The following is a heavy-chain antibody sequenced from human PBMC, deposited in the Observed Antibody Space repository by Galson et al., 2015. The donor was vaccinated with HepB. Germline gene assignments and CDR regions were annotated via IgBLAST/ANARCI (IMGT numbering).Heavy chain of an antibody. J-gene: IGHJ4*02. CDR2: IYSGGST. CDR1: GFTVSSNY. CDR3: ARDPERGYSYGWGVFDY. Sequence: SLRLSCAASGFTVSSNYMSWVRQAPGKGLEWVSVIYSGGSTYYADSVKGRLTISRDNSKNTLYLQMNSLRAEDTAVYYCARDPERGYSYGWGVFDYWGQGTLVTVSS. V-gene: IGHV3-66*01. D-gene: IGHD5-18*01.